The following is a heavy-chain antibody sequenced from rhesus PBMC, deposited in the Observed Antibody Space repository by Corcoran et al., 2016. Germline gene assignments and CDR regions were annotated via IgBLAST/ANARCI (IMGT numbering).Heavy chain of an antibody. CDR3: ARDDYGNSDY. D-gene: IGHD4-35*01. J-gene: IGHJ4*01. CDR2: IYGSGRST. CDR1: GGSISSSY. Sequence: QLQLQESGPGLVKPSETLSVTCAVSGGSISSSYWSWIRQAPGKGLEWMGYIYGSGRSTNYNPSLKSRVTLSVDTSKNQLSLKLSSVTTADTAVYYCARDDYGNSDYWGQGVLVTVSS. V-gene: IGHV4-169*02.